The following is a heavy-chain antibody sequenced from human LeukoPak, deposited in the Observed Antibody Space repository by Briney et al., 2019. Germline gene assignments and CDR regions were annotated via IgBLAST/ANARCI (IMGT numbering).Heavy chain of an antibody. CDR1: GFTFSSYS. J-gene: IGHJ4*02. CDR3: ARERGGQSNDYLHGGPFDY. CDR2: IKQDGSEK. V-gene: IGHV3-7*03. Sequence: GGSLRLSCAASGFTFSSYSMNWVRQAPGKGLEWVANIKQDGSEKNYMDSVKGRFTISRDNAKNSLLLQMNSLRVEDTAVYYCARERGGQSNDYLHGGPFDYWGQGTLVTVSS. D-gene: IGHD3-16*01.